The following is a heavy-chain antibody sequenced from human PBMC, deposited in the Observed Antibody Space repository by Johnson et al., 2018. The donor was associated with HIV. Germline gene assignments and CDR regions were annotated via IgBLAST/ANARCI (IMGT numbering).Heavy chain of an antibody. CDR1: GFTFSSYD. CDR3: AIPYFYEDSHYH. V-gene: IGHV3-13*01. J-gene: IGHJ3*01. D-gene: IGHD2/OR15-2a*01. Sequence: GGGLVQPGGSLRLSCAASGFTFSSYDMHWVRQATGKGLAWVSALGNAGDTYYPGPVKGRFTISRENAKNSLYLQMGSLKAEDTAVYYCAIPYFYEDSHYHWGHGTVVTVSS. CDR2: LGNAGDT.